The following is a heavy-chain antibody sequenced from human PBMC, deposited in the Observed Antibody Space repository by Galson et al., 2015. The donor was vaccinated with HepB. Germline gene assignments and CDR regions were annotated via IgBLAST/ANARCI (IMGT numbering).Heavy chain of an antibody. V-gene: IGHV3-33*06. CDR1: GFTFSNYG. J-gene: IGHJ4*02. CDR2: IWYDGSNE. CDR3: AKEGPYGSGSPQGYFDD. Sequence: SLRLSCAASGFTFSNYGMHWVRQAPGKGLEWVAVIWYDGSNENYGDSVKGRFTISRDNSKNTLDLQMDSLRAEDTAVHYCAKEGPYGSGSPQGYFDDWGQGTLVTVSS. D-gene: IGHD3-10*01.